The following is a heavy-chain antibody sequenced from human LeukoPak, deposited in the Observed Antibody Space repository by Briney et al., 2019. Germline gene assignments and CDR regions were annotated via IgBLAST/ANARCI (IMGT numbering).Heavy chain of an antibody. J-gene: IGHJ3*02. Sequence: ASVKVSCKAFGYIFTSYYMHWVRQAPGQGLEWMGIINPSGDYTTYAQKFQGRVTMTRDTSTNTVYMELSSLRSEDTAVYYCARPDSSGYQGGAFDIWGQGTMVTVSS. CDR3: ARPDSSGYQGGAFDI. CDR2: INPSGDYT. CDR1: GYIFTSYY. V-gene: IGHV1-46*01. D-gene: IGHD3-22*01.